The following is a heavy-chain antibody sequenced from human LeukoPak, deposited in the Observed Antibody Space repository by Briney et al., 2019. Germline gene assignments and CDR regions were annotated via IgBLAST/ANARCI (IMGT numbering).Heavy chain of an antibody. Sequence: PWASVKVSCKASGYTFTSYYMHWVRQAPGQGLEWMGIINPSGGSTSYAQKFQGRVTMTRDMSTSTVYMELSSLRSEDTAVYYCARDVEWDSSSSDSRGYYYYMDVWGKGTTVTVSS. CDR3: ARDVEWDSSSSDSRGYYYYMDV. V-gene: IGHV1-46*01. CDR1: GYTFTSYY. D-gene: IGHD6-6*01. CDR2: INPSGGST. J-gene: IGHJ6*03.